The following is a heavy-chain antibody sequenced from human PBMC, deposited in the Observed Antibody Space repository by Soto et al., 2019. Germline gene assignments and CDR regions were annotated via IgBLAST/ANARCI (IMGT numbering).Heavy chain of an antibody. CDR3: ARASYYGAAVDY. J-gene: IGHJ4*02. CDR2: IYSAGGT. CDR1: GFIISNNF. V-gene: IGHV3-53*02. Sequence: EVQLVETGGGLIQPGGSLRLSCAVSGFIISNNFMTWVRQAPGKGLEWVSVIYSAGGTYYADSVKGRFTISRDNSKNTLYLKMDSLRPEDTAVYYCARASYYGAAVDYWGQGTLVTVSS. D-gene: IGHD3-10*01.